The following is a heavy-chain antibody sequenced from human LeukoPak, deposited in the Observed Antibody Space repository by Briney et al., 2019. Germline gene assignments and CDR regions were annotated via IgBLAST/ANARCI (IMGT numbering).Heavy chain of an antibody. CDR2: VSVSGAHT. V-gene: IGHV3-23*01. D-gene: IGHD1-26*01. CDR1: GFTFSSYA. Sequence: GGSLRLSCAPSGFTFSSYAMTGVREAPGKGLQWVSAVSVSGAHTHYADSVKGRFTISRDNSRATLYLQRNSLRAEDTAIYICAKDGGTYPYFLDVWGKGTTVIVSS. CDR3: AKDGGTYPYFLDV. J-gene: IGHJ6*03.